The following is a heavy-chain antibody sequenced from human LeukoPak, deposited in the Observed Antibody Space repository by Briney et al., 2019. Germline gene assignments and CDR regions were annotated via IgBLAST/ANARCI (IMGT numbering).Heavy chain of an antibody. CDR3: ARCYCSSTSCYIPYNWFDP. J-gene: IGHJ5*02. D-gene: IGHD2-2*02. CDR1: GYSISSGYY. V-gene: IGHV4-38-2*01. Sequence: KPSETLSLTCAVSGYSISSGYYWGWIRQPPGKGLEWVASIYHSGSTYFNPSLKSRVTISIATSKNQFSLKLSSVTAADTAVYYCARCYCSSTSCYIPYNWFDPWGHGTLVTVSS. CDR2: IYHSGST.